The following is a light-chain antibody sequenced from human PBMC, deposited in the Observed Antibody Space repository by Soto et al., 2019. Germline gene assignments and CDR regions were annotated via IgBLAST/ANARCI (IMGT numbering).Light chain of an antibody. Sequence: QSVLTQPRSVSGSPGQSVTISCTGASSDVGGYNYVSWYQQQPGKVPKLMISEVTKRPSGVPDRFSGSKSGNTASLTVSGLRAEDEAVYYCSSYVAGDKLVFGGGTKLTVL. CDR1: SSDVGGYNY. CDR3: SSYVAGDKLV. V-gene: IGLV2-11*01. J-gene: IGLJ2*01. CDR2: EVT.